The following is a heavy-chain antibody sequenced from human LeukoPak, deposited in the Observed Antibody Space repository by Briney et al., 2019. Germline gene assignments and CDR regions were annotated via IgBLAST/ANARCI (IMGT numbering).Heavy chain of an antibody. CDR3: AKLVGATTLVDY. Sequence: PGGSLRLSCAASGFTDSSYAMSWARHAPGRGVEWVSAISGSGGSTYYPYSVKGRFTLSRANSKNTPYLQMHSLRAEDTAVHYSAKLVGATTLVDYWGQRTLVTVSS. V-gene: IGHV3-23*01. CDR2: ISGSGGST. CDR1: GFTDSSYA. D-gene: IGHD1-26*01. J-gene: IGHJ4*02.